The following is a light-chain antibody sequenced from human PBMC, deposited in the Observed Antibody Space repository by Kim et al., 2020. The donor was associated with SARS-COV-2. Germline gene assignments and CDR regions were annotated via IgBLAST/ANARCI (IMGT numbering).Light chain of an antibody. V-gene: IGKV3-20*01. CDR3: QQYGRSSWT. J-gene: IGKJ1*01. CDR1: QSVSSSY. Sequence: SQGERATLSCRASQSVSSSYVAWYQQQPDQAPSLLIYGASSTATGLPNRISGSGSGKDFTITISRLEHEDSAVYYCQQYGRSSWTFGQGTKVDIK. CDR2: GAS.